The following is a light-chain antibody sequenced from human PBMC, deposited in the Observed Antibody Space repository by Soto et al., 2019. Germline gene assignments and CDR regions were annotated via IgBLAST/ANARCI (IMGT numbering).Light chain of an antibody. CDR1: QGIGSS. CDR3: QQVSTFPLT. J-gene: IGKJ4*01. Sequence: AIQLTQSPSSLTASVGDRVTISCRASQGIGSSLAWYQQKPGKPPRVLIYSTYTLSNGVPSRFRGSGSGTDFSLTISSLQPEDFVTYFCQQVSTFPLTFGGGTRVDIK. CDR2: STY. V-gene: IGKV1-13*02.